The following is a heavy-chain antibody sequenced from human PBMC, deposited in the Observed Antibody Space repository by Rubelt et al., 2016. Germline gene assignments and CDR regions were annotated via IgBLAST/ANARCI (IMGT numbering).Heavy chain of an antibody. CDR2: IYTSGST. J-gene: IGHJ4*02. Sequence: QVHLEESGPGLVKPSETLSLTCTVSGDFLSSYSWTWIRQPAGKGLEWIGRIYTSGSTNYNPSLKSRVTLSIDTSKNQFSLNLTCVTAADTAVYFCARGGYQLLSDFDYWGQEILVTVSS. D-gene: IGHD4-23*01. CDR3: ARGGYQLLSDFDY. CDR1: GDFLSSYS. V-gene: IGHV4-4*07.